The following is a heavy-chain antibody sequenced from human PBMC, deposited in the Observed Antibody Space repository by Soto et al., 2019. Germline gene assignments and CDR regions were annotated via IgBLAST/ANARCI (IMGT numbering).Heavy chain of an antibody. CDR3: AKVVLRFLEWLPPDY. J-gene: IGHJ4*02. Sequence: GGFLRLSCAASGFIFSNYAMSWVRQAPGKGLEWVSTISGNGGSTYYADSVKGRFTISRDNSKNTLFLQMNSLRAEDTAVYYCAKVVLRFLEWLPPDYWGQGTLVTVSS. CDR2: ISGNGGST. CDR1: GFIFSNYA. D-gene: IGHD3-3*01. V-gene: IGHV3-23*01.